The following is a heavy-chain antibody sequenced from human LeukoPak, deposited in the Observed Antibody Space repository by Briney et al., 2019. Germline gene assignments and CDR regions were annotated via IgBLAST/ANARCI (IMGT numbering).Heavy chain of an antibody. CDR3: ATLMQRSPFDY. D-gene: IGHD6-25*01. Sequence: SVKGRFTISRDNSKNTVYLHMNSLRAEDTAVYYCATLMQRSPFDYWGQGTLVTVSS. J-gene: IGHJ4*02. V-gene: IGHV3-23*01.